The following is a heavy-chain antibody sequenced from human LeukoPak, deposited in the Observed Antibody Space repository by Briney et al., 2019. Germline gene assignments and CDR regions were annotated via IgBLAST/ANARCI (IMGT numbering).Heavy chain of an antibody. CDR2: IYPGDSDT. J-gene: IGHJ6*02. V-gene: IGHV5-51*01. D-gene: IGHD3-22*01. CDR1: GYSFTSYW. Sequence: GESLKISCKGSGYSFTSYWIGWARQMPGKGLEWMGTIYPGDSDTRYSPSFQGQVTISADKSISTAYLQWSSLKASDTAMYYCARHTSGDSSGYYSLTAIPHGRLLMPYYGMDVWGQGTTVTVSS. CDR3: ARHTSGDSSGYYSLTAIPHGRLLMPYYGMDV.